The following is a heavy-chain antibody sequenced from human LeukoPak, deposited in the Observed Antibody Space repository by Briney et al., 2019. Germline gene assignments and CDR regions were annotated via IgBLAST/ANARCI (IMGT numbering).Heavy chain of an antibody. J-gene: IGHJ4*02. CDR3: ARASIMATADY. Sequence: GGSLRLSCAVSGFTFSDYYMSWIRQAPGQGQEWVSYISSSDSTIYYADPVKGRFTISRDNAKNSLYLQMNSLRAEDTAVYYCARASIMATADYWGQGTLVTVSS. CDR1: GFTFSDYY. V-gene: IGHV3-11*01. CDR2: ISSSDSTI. D-gene: IGHD5-12*01.